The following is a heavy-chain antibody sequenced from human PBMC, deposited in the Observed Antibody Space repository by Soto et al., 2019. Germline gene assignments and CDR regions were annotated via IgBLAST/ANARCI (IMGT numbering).Heavy chain of an antibody. D-gene: IGHD3-3*01. CDR1: GYTFTGNY. Sequence: ASAKVSCKAPGYTFTGNYMHWARQAPGQGLEWMGWINPNSGGTNYAQKFQGWVTMTRDTSISTAYMEMSRLRSDETAEYFCGRDRAQYDLWCGYLTHAFDIWGQGTMVTVSS. V-gene: IGHV1-2*04. CDR2: INPNSGGT. CDR3: GRDRAQYDLWCGYLTHAFDI. J-gene: IGHJ3*02.